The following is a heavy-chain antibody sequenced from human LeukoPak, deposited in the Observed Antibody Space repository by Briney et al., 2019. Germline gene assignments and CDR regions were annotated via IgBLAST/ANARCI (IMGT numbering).Heavy chain of an antibody. CDR3: ARGKTMGDY. D-gene: IGHD4/OR15-4a*01. CDR2: VNPSGGST. Sequence: ASVNVSCKASGYTFIIYYIHWVRQAPGQGLEWMGTVNPSGGSTNYAQKLQGRITMTRDTSTSTVYMELSSLKSEDTAVYYCARGKTMGDYWGQGTRVTVSS. J-gene: IGHJ4*02. V-gene: IGHV1-46*01. CDR1: GYTFIIYY.